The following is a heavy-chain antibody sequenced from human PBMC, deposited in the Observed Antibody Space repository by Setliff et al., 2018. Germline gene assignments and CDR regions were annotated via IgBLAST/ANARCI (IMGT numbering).Heavy chain of an antibody. D-gene: IGHD6-6*01. CDR3: ARQTGEQLVDY. V-gene: IGHV4-39*01. CDR2: IYYSGST. Sequence: KPSETQSLTCTVSGGSISSSSYYWGWIRQPPGKGLEWIGSIYYSGSTYYNPSLKSRVTISVDTSKNQFSLKLSSVTAADTAVYYCARQTGEQLVDYWGQGTLGTVSS. CDR1: GGSISSSSYY. J-gene: IGHJ4*02.